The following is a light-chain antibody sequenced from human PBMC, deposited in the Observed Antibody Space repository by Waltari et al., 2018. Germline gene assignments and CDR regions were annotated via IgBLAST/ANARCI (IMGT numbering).Light chain of an antibody. CDR3: LQCDNKWT. CDR2: YTS. J-gene: IGKJ1*01. Sequence: EIVMTQSPAVLSVSPGDRVTLSCRASQSVSGKVGWYHQRPGQVPRLVIYYTSTRATGIPDRFTGSGSGTVFTLTINSVQSDDFAIYYCLQCDNKWTFGQGTKVEFK. CDR1: QSVSGK. V-gene: IGKV3-15*01.